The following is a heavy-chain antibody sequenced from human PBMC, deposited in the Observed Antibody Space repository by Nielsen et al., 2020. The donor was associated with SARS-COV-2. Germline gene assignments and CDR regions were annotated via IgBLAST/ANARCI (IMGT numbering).Heavy chain of an antibody. CDR1: GFTFSSYS. D-gene: IGHD1-26*01. CDR3: ARDRGSYDDNWFDP. Sequence: GESLKISCAASGFTFSSYSMNWVRQAPGKGLEWVSSISSSSSYIYYADSVKGRFTISRDNAKNSLYLQMNSLRAEDTAVYYCARDRGSYDDNWFDPWGQGTLVTVSS. V-gene: IGHV3-21*01. J-gene: IGHJ5*02. CDR2: ISSSSSYI.